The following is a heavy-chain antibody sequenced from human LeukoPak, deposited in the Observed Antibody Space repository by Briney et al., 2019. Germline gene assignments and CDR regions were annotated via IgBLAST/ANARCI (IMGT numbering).Heavy chain of an antibody. V-gene: IGHV3-74*03. CDR1: GFDFSSNW. CDR2: INGDGSDT. D-gene: IGHD1-1*01. J-gene: IGHJ2*01. CDR3: AGSDTTGYIPREWDYWYFDL. Sequence: GGSLRLSCLVSGFDFSSNWMHWVRQAPGKGLVWVAHINGDGSDTTYADYVKGRFTISRDNAKKSLYLQMNSLRAEDTAVYYCAGSDTTGYIPREWDYWYFDLWGRGTLVTVSS.